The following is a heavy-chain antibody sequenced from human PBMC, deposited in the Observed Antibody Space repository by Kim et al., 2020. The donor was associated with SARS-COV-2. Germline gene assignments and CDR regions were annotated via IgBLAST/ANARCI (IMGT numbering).Heavy chain of an antibody. D-gene: IGHD6-13*01. CDR2: ISSSSSYI. Sequence: GGSLRLSCAASGFTFSSYSMNWVRQAPGKGLEWVSSISSSSSYIYYADSVKGRFTISRDNAKNSLYLQMNSLRAEDTAVYYCARDRRGIAAAGTGNWFDPWGQGTLVTVSS. J-gene: IGHJ5*02. V-gene: IGHV3-21*01. CDR1: GFTFSSYS. CDR3: ARDRRGIAAAGTGNWFDP.